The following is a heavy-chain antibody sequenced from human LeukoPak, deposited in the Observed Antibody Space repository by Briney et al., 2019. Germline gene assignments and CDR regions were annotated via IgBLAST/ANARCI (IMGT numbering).Heavy chain of an antibody. CDR1: GYTFSSYG. CDR2: ITPYNGNT. J-gene: IGHJ6*02. V-gene: IGHV1-18*01. CDR3: ARAAYYSGMDI. Sequence: ASVKVSCKASGYTFSSYGINWVRQAPGQGLEWMGWITPYNGNTNYVQKYQGRVIMTTDTSTSTAYMEMGSLRSDDTAVYFCARAAYYSGMDIWGQGTTVTVSS.